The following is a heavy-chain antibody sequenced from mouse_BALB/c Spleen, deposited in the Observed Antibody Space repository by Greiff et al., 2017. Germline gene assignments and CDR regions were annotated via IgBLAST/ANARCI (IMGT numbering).Heavy chain of an antibody. V-gene: IGHV1-5*01. CDR2: IYPGNSDT. Sequence: VQLQQSGTVLARPGASVKMSCKASGYSFTSYWMHWVKQRPGQGLEWIGAIYPGNSDTSYNQKFKGKAKLTAVTSASTAYMELSSLTNEDSAVYYCTRQYGSFYAIDYWGQGTSVTVSS. CDR3: TRQYGSFYAIDY. D-gene: IGHD1-1*01. J-gene: IGHJ4*01. CDR1: GYSFTSYW.